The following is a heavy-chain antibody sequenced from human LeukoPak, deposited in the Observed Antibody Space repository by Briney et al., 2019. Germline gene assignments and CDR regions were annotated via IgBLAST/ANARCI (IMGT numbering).Heavy chain of an antibody. CDR2: INHSGST. J-gene: IGHJ5*02. D-gene: IGHD6-6*01. CDR1: GGSFSGYY. CDR3: ARGSPRGSSSRFDP. V-gene: IGHV4-34*01. Sequence: SETLSLTCAVYGGSFSGYYWSWIRQPPGKGLEWIGEINHSGSTNYNPSLKSRVTISVDTSKNQFSLKLSSVTAADTAVYYCARGSPRGSSSRFDPWGQGNLVTVS.